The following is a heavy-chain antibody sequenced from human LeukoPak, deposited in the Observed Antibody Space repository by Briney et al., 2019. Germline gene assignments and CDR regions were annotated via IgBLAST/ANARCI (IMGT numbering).Heavy chain of an antibody. D-gene: IGHD3-10*01. V-gene: IGHV4-4*07. Sequence: SETLSLTCTVSGGSISSYYWSWIRQPAGKGLEWIGRIYRSGSTNYNPSLKSRVTISVDTSKNQFSLKLSSVTAADTAVYYCARHQYGGYYYGSGSYLRFDPWGQGTLVTVSS. CDR1: GGSISSYY. CDR2: IYRSGST. CDR3: ARHQYGGYYYGSGSYLRFDP. J-gene: IGHJ5*02.